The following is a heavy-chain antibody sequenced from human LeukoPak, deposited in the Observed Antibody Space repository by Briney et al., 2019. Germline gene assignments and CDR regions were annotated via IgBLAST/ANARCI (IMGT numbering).Heavy chain of an antibody. CDR1: GFTFSSYA. CDR3: AKDGYGDRYYYYYMDV. J-gene: IGHJ6*03. V-gene: IGHV3-23*01. CDR2: ISGSGGST. Sequence: AGGSLRLSCAASGFTFSSYAMSWVRQAPGKGLEWVSAISGSGGSTYYADSVKGRFTISRDNSKNTLYLQTNSLRAEDTAVYYCAKDGYGDRYYYYYMDVWGKGTTVTVSS. D-gene: IGHD4-17*01.